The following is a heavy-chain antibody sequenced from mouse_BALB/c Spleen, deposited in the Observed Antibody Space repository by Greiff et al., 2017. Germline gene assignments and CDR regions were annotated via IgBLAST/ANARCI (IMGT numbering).Heavy chain of an antibody. CDR3: ARRRPPYFDY. V-gene: IGHV5-9-4*01. CDR1: GFTFSSYA. Sequence: DVKLVESGGGLVKPGGSLKLSCAASGFTFSSYAMSWVRQSPEKRLEWVAEISSGGSYTYYPDTVTGRFTISRDNAKNTLYLEMSSLRSEDTAMYYCARRRPPYFDYWGQGTTLTVSS. CDR2: ISSGGSYT. J-gene: IGHJ2*01.